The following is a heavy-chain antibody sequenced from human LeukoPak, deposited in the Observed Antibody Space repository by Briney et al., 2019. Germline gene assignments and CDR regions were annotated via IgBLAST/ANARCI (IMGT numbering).Heavy chain of an antibody. V-gene: IGHV4-4*07. CDR2: VYTSGST. D-gene: IGHD3-10*01. Sequence: SETLSLTCTVSGGSVTDYYWSWIRQAAGKGLEWIGRVYTSGSTNYNPSLESRVTISVDTSKNQFSLNLSSVTAADTAVYYCAGGVTIVRGTSKHFDYWGQGTLVTVSS. CDR1: GGSVTDYY. J-gene: IGHJ4*02. CDR3: AGGVTIVRGTSKHFDY.